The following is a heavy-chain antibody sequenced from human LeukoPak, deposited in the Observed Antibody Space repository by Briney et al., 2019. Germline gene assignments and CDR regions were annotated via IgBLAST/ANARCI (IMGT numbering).Heavy chain of an antibody. Sequence: GGSLRLSCAASGFTFSSYGMSWVRQAPGKGLEWVSGISPSGDIKYYVDSVKGRFTVSRDNSKNTLYLQINSLRDEDTAVYYCAKDDAWLQYNDWGQGTLVTVSS. J-gene: IGHJ4*02. CDR1: GFTFSSYG. D-gene: IGHD5-24*01. V-gene: IGHV3-23*01. CDR2: ISPSGDIK. CDR3: AKDDAWLQYND.